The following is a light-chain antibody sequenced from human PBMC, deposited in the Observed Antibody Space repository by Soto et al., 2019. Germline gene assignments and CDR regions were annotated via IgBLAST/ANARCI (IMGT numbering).Light chain of an antibody. V-gene: IGKV3-20*01. CDR3: QQYGSSPPYT. J-gene: IGKJ2*01. CDR2: GSS. Sequence: EVVLTQSPGTLSLSPGERATLSCRASQSVSNNYFAWYQQKPGRAPRLLIFGSSDRATGTPDRFSGSGSGTDFTLTISRLEAEDFAVYYCQQYGSSPPYTFGQGTKLEIK. CDR1: QSVSNNY.